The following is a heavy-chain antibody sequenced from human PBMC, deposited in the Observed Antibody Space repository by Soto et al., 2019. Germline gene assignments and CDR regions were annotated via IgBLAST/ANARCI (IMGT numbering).Heavy chain of an antibody. CDR2: ISGSGNSP. Sequence: EVQLVESGGRLVQRGGSLRLSCSGSGFIFGDHVMDWVRQAPGKGLEWVAGISGSGNSPFFRDSVKGRFTISRDNSKNTVYREMNNLRDEDSAMSFCARGTHSYSGSHELDAWGLGTLVTVSS. V-gene: IGHV3-23*04. D-gene: IGHD1-26*01. CDR3: ARGTHSYSGSHELDA. J-gene: IGHJ5*02. CDR1: GFIFGDHV.